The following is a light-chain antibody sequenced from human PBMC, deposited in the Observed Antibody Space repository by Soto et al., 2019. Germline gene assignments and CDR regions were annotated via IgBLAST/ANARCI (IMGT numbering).Light chain of an antibody. CDR1: SSNIGKNY. CDR2: DND. Sequence: QAVLTQPPSVSAAPGQKVTISCSGSSSNIGKNYVSWYQQLPGTAPKLLLYDNDNRPSGIPDRLSGSKSGTSATLGITGLQSGDEAEYYCATWDGSLSVVILGGGTKLTVL. J-gene: IGLJ2*01. V-gene: IGLV1-51*01. CDR3: ATWDGSLSVVI.